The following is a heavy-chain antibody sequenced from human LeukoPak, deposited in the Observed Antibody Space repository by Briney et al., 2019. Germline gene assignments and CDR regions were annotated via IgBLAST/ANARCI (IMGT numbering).Heavy chain of an antibody. J-gene: IGHJ3*02. D-gene: IGHD5-18*01. CDR2: INPSSGST. V-gene: IGHV1-46*01. CDR3: ATLPRGYSYGLDAFDI. CDR1: GYTFTSYY. Sequence: ASVKVSCKASGYTFTSYYMHWVRQAPGQGLEWMGIINPSSGSTSYAQKFQGRVTMTRDTSTSTVYMELSSLRSEDTAVYYCATLPRGYSYGLDAFDIWGQGTMVTVSS.